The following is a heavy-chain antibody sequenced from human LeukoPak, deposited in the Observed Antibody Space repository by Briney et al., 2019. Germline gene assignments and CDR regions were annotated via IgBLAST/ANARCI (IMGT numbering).Heavy chain of an antibody. J-gene: IGHJ4*02. D-gene: IGHD6-13*01. V-gene: IGHV3-33*06. CDR1: GFTFSSYG. CDR3: AKPYLAGGAAGTFDS. Sequence: GRALRLSCAASGFTFSSYGMHWVRQAPGKGLEGVSVIYYDGSNKYYADSVKGRFTISRDNSKNILYLQMSSLRAEDTAVYYCAKPYLAGGAAGTFDSWGQGTLVTVSS. CDR2: IYYDGSNK.